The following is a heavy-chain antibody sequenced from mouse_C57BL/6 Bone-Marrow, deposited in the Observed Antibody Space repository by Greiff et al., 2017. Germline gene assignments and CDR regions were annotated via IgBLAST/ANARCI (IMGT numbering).Heavy chain of an antibody. Sequence: QVHVKQPGAELVKPGASVKLSCKASGYTFTSYWMHWVKQRPGQGLEWIGMIHPNSGSTNYNEKFKSKATLTVDKSSSTAYMQLSSLTSEDSAVYYCARGGAYCLFAYWGQGTLVTVSA. CDR1: GYTFTSYW. J-gene: IGHJ3*01. D-gene: IGHD1-1*01. V-gene: IGHV1-64*01. CDR3: ARGGAYCLFAY. CDR2: IHPNSGST.